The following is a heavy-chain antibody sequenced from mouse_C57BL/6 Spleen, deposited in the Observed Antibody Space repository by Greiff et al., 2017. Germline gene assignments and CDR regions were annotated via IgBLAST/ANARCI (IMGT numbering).Heavy chain of an antibody. CDR2: INPNNGGT. V-gene: IGHV1-26*01. D-gene: IGHD2-12*01. J-gene: IGHJ4*01. Sequence: EVQLQQSGPELVKPGASVKISCKASGYTFTDYYMNWVKQSHGKSLEWIGDINPNNGGTSYNQKFKGKDTLTVDKSSSTAYMELRSLTSEDSAVYYCARRTLRRGDYYAMDYWGQVTSVTVSS. CDR3: ARRTLRRGDYYAMDY. CDR1: GYTFTDYY.